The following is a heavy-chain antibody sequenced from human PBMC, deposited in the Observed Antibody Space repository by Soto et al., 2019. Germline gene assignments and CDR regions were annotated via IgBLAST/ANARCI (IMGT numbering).Heavy chain of an antibody. CDR1: GFTFSTYW. Sequence: GGSLRLSCAASGFTFSTYWRSWVRQAPGKGLEWVAKIEQDGSEKFYVNSVEGRFTISRDSTKNSLYLQMNSLRAADTAVYYCARHGTDDAFDIWGQGTMVTV. V-gene: IGHV3-7*03. CDR2: IEQDGSEK. J-gene: IGHJ3*02. CDR3: ARHGTDDAFDI.